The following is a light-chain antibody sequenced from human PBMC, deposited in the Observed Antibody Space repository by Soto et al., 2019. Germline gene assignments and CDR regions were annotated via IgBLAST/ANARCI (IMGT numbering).Light chain of an antibody. CDR2: DAS. CDR3: QQRSNWSGT. CDR1: QSVSSY. J-gene: IGKJ1*01. V-gene: IGKV3-11*01. Sequence: EIVLTQSPATLSLSPGERATLSCRASQSVSSYLAWYQQKPGQAPRLLIYDASNRATGIPARFSGGGSGTDFTLTISSLEPEDFAVYYCQQRSNWSGTFGQGTKVEIK.